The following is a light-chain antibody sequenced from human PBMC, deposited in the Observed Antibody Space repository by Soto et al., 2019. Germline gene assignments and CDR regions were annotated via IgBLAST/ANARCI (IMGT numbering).Light chain of an antibody. J-gene: IGKJ4*01. CDR2: DAS. V-gene: IGKV3-11*01. CDR3: HQRSNWLT. Sequence: EIVLTQSPATLSLSPGDRATLSCRASESISIYLAWYQQKPGQAPRLLIYDASNRATGIPARFSGSGSGTDFTLTISSLEPEDFAVYYCHQRSNWLTFGGGTKVEI. CDR1: ESISIY.